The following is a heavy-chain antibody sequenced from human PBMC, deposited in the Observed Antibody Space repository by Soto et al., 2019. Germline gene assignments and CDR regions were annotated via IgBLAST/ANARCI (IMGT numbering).Heavy chain of an antibody. CDR3: ARGVPSYYYGSGSYVRFDY. V-gene: IGHV4-31*03. CDR1: GGSISSGGYY. D-gene: IGHD3-10*01. Sequence: QVQLQESGPGLVKPSQTLSLTCTVSGGSISSGGYYWSWIRQHPGKGLEWIGYIYYSGSTYYNPSLKSRVTISVDTSKNQFSLKLSSVTAADTAVYYCARGVPSYYYGSGSYVRFDYWGQGTLVTVSS. J-gene: IGHJ4*02. CDR2: IYYSGST.